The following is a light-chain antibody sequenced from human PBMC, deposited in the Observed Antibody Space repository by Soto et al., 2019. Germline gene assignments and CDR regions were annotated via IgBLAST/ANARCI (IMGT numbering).Light chain of an antibody. CDR1: QSIGTY. CDR2: GAS. V-gene: IGKV1-39*01. J-gene: IGKJ4*01. CDR3: QQRYDTPRT. Sequence: DIGLTQSPSTLSVSVGDRVTLTCRASQSIGTYLTWYQQKPGKVPKLLIYGASILQSGVPSRFSGSGSGTEFTLSISSLQPEDFAIYYCQQRYDTPRTFGGGTKVDIK.